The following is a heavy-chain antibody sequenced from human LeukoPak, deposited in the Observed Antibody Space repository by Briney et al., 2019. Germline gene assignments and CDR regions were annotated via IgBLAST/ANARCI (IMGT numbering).Heavy chain of an antibody. Sequence: SETLSLTCAVYGGSFSGYYWSWIRQPPGKGLEWIGEINHSGSTNYNPSLKSRVTISVDTSKNQFSLKLSSVTAADTAVYYCAGYCSGGSCYPNGMDVWGKGTTVTVSS. CDR1: GGSFSGYY. J-gene: IGHJ6*04. CDR2: INHSGST. CDR3: AGYCSGGSCYPNGMDV. D-gene: IGHD2-15*01. V-gene: IGHV4-34*01.